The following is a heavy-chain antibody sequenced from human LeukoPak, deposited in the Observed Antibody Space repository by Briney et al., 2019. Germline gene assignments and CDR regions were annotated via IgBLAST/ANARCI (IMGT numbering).Heavy chain of an antibody. V-gene: IGHV1-8*01. D-gene: IGHD1-26*01. CDR3: ARGKVGARQFDP. J-gene: IGHJ5*02. Sequence: GASVKVPCRASGYTFSSYDINWVRQATGQGLEWMGWMNPNSGNTGYAQKFQGRVTMTRNTSISTAYMELSSLRSEDTAVYYCARGKVGARQFDPWGQGTLVTVSS. CDR2: MNPNSGNT. CDR1: GYTFSSYD.